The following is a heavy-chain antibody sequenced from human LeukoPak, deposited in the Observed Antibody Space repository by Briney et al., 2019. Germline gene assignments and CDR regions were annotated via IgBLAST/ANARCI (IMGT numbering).Heavy chain of an antibody. Sequence: GASVKVSCKASGYTFTSYYMHWVRRAPGQGLEWMGIINPSGGSTSYAQKFQGRVTMTRDTSTSTVYMELSSLRSEDTAVYYCARDRMVVTATPTYYFDYWGQGTLVTVSS. V-gene: IGHV1-46*01. CDR2: INPSGGST. J-gene: IGHJ4*02. D-gene: IGHD2-21*02. CDR3: ARDRMVVTATPTYYFDY. CDR1: GYTFTSYY.